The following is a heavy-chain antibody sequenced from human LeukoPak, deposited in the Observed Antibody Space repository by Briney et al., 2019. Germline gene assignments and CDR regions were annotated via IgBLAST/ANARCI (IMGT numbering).Heavy chain of an antibody. D-gene: IGHD2-21*02. Sequence: GGSLRLSCAASGFTFDDYAMRWVRQAPGKGLEWVSGISWNSGSIGYADSVKGRFTISRDNAKNSLYLQMNSLRAEDTALYYCAKAPCGGDCYADYWGQGTLVTVSS. CDR2: ISWNSGSI. CDR1: GFTFDDYA. V-gene: IGHV3-9*01. J-gene: IGHJ4*02. CDR3: AKAPCGGDCYADY.